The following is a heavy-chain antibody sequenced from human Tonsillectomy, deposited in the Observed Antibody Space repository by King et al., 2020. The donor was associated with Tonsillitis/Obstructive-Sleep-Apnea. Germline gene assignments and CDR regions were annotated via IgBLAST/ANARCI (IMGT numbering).Heavy chain of an antibody. CDR1: GFTFSNAW. CDR2: IKSKTGGGTT. CDR3: TAGSYYYDSSADY. V-gene: IGHV3-15*01. Sequence: VQLVESGGGLVKPGGSLRLSCAASGFTFSNAWMSWVRQAPGKGLEWVGRIKSKTGGGTTDYAAPVKGRFTISRDDSKNTLYLQMNSLKTEDTAVYYCTAGSYYYDSSADYWGQGTLATVSS. J-gene: IGHJ4*02. D-gene: IGHD3-22*01.